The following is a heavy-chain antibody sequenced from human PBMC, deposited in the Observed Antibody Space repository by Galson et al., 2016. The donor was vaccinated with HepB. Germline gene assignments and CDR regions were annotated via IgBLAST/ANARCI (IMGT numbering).Heavy chain of an antibody. V-gene: IGHV3-23*01. D-gene: IGHD3-10*01. CDR2: IRGDGDYT. J-gene: IGHJ4*02. CDR1: GFTFSSYA. CDR3: AKDGGYSSGKYYPDY. Sequence: SLRLSCAASGFTFSSYAMNWVRQAPWKGLEWVATIRGDGDYTNYADSVKGRFTISRGNSKNTLFLEMNSLRAEDTAIYYCAKDGGYSSGKYYPDYWGQGTLVTVSS.